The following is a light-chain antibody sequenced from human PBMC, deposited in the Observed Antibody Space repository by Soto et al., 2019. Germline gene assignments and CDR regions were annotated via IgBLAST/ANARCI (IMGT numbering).Light chain of an antibody. CDR2: DAS. CDR3: QQYNSYGT. CDR1: QSIGSS. J-gene: IGKJ2*01. V-gene: IGKV1-5*01. Sequence: DIQMTQSPSTLSASVGDRVTITCRASQSIGSSLAWYQQKPGKGPKLLIYDASTLERGVPSRFSGSGCGTECALTSSRLQPDDFPTFYCQQYNSYGTFGQGTKLEI.